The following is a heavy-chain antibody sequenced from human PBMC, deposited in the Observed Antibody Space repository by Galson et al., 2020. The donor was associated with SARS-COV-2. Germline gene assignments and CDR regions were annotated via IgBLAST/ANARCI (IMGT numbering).Heavy chain of an antibody. V-gene: IGHV1-24*01. CDR1: GYTLTELS. CDR3: ATGPAAGTLNWFDP. D-gene: IGHD6-13*01. Sequence: GESLKISCKVSGYTLTELSMHWVRQAPGKGLEWMGGFDPEDGETIYAQKFQGRVTMTEDTSTDTAYMELSSLRSEDTAVYYCATGPAAGTLNWFDPWGQGTLVTVSS. J-gene: IGHJ5*02. CDR2: FDPEDGET.